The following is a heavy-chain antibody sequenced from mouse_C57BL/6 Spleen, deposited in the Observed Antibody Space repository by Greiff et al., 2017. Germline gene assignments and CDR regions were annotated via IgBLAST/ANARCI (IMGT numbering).Heavy chain of an antibody. D-gene: IGHD4-1*01. CDR1: GYTFTSYW. Sequence: QVQLQQPGAELVKPGASVKLSCKASGYTFTSYWMHWVKQRPGQGLEWIGMIHPNSGSTNYNEKFKSKATLTVDKSSSTAYMQLSSLTSEDSAVYYCARPWVEFAYWGQGTLVTVSA. CDR3: ARPWVEFAY. CDR2: IHPNSGST. J-gene: IGHJ3*01. V-gene: IGHV1-64*01.